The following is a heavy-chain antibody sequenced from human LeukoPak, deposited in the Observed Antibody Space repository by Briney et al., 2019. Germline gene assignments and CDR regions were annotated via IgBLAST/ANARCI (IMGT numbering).Heavy chain of an antibody. CDR2: IYYSGST. J-gene: IGHJ4*02. CDR1: GGSISSYY. D-gene: IGHD3-22*01. CDR3: ARVAEYYYDGLDY. Sequence: SETLSLTCTVSGGSISSYYWSWIRQPPGKGLEWIGYIYYSGSTNYNPSLKSRVTISVDTSKNQFSLKLSSVTVADTAVYYCARVAEYYYDGLDYWGQGTLVTVSS. V-gene: IGHV4-59*01.